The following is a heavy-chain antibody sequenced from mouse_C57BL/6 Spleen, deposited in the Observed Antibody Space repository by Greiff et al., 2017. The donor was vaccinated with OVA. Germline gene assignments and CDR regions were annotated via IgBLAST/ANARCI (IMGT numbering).Heavy chain of an antibody. CDR1: GYTFTSYW. D-gene: IGHD2-3*01. CDR3: ASFYDGYWYFDV. Sequence: QVHVKQPGAELVRPGSSVKLSCKASGYTFTSYWMDWVKQRPGQGLEWIGNIYPSDSETHYNQKFKDKATLTVDKSSSTAYMQLSSLTSEDSAVYYCASFYDGYWYFDVWGTGTTVTVSS. CDR2: IYPSDSET. V-gene: IGHV1-61*01. J-gene: IGHJ1*03.